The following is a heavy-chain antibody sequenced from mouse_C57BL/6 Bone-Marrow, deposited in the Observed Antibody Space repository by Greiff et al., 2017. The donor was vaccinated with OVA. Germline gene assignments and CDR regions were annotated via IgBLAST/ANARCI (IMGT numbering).Heavy chain of an antibody. J-gene: IGHJ3*01. Sequence: EVQRVESEGGLVQPGSSMKLSCTASGFTFSDYYMAWVRQVPEKGLEWVANINYDGSSTYYLDSLKSRFIISRDNAKNILYLQMSSLKSEDTATYYCARDRNGLIYWGQGTLVTVSA. D-gene: IGHD1-1*02. V-gene: IGHV5-16*01. CDR3: ARDRNGLIY. CDR2: INYDGSST. CDR1: GFTFSDYY.